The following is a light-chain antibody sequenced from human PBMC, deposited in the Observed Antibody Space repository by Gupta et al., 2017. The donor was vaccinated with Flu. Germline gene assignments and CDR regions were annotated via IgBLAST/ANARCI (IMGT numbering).Light chain of an antibody. V-gene: IGKV4-1*01. CDR3: QQYVDTPHT. CDR2: WAS. CDR1: LTICYNYNNNNY. Sequence: TVMIQAPDSLPVSLGATATNTCTSSLTICYNYNNNNYLAWYQQRPGQPPKLLIYWASTRASGIPDSFSGSGSGADFSLTISSLQAEDLAVYYCQQYVDTPHTLGQWTKLEIK. J-gene: IGKJ2*01.